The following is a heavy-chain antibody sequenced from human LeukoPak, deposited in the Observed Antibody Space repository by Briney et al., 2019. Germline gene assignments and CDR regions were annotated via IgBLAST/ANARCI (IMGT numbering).Heavy chain of an antibody. V-gene: IGHV5-51*01. CDR3: ARLSYSSSFNYYYGMDV. J-gene: IGHJ6*02. Sequence: GESLKISCKGSGYSFTSYWIGWVRQMPGKGLEWMGIIYPGDSDTRYSPSFQGQVTISADKSTSTAYLQWSSLKASDTAMYYCARLSYSSSFNYYYGMDVWGQGTTVTVSS. CDR1: GYSFTSYW. D-gene: IGHD6-6*01. CDR2: IYPGDSDT.